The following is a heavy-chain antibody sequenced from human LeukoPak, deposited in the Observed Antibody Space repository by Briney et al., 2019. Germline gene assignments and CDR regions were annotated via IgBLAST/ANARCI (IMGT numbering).Heavy chain of an antibody. CDR1: GGSFSGYY. V-gene: IGHV4-34*01. CDR3: ARGRYFDL. J-gene: IGHJ2*01. Sequence: SGTLSLTCAVYGGSFSGYYWSWIRQPPGKGLEWIGEINHSGSTNYNPSLKSRVTISVDTSKNQFSLKLSSVTAADTAVYYCARGRYFDLWGRGTLVTVSS. CDR2: INHSGST.